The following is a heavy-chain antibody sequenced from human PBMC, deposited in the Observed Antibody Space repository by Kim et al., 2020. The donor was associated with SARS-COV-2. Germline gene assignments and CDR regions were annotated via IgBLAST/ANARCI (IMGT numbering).Heavy chain of an antibody. D-gene: IGHD3-10*01. J-gene: IGHJ6*02. Sequence: LKSRVTISVDTSKNQFSLKLSSVTAADTAVYYCARLYGSWPPSYYYGMDVWGQGTTVTVSS. V-gene: IGHV4-59*01. CDR3: ARLYGSWPPSYYYGMDV.